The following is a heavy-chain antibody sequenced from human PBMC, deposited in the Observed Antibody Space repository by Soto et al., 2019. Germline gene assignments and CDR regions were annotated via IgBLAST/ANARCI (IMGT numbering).Heavy chain of an antibody. Sequence: QVQLVESGGGVVQPGRSLRLSCAASGFTVSSYAMHWVRQAPGKGLEWVAVISYDGSNKYYADSVKGRFTISRDNSKNTLYLQMNSLRAEDTAVYYCARPLWRNDYNWAYFDLWGRGTLVTVSS. J-gene: IGHJ2*01. CDR2: ISYDGSNK. V-gene: IGHV3-30-3*01. CDR3: ARPLWRNDYNWAYFDL. D-gene: IGHD4-4*01. CDR1: GFTVSSYA.